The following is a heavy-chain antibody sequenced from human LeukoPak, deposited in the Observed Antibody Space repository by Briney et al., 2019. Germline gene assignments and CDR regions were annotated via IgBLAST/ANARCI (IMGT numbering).Heavy chain of an antibody. CDR3: AKDFGGYYGDYIDY. J-gene: IGHJ4*02. D-gene: IGHD4-17*01. Sequence: GGSLRLSCAASGITFSSYTMNWVRQTPGKGLEWVSSISSTSSYIFYADSVKGRFTISRDNSKNTLYLQMNSLRAEDTAVYYCAKDFGGYYGDYIDYWGQGTLVTVSS. V-gene: IGHV3-21*04. CDR1: GITFSSYT. CDR2: ISSTSSYI.